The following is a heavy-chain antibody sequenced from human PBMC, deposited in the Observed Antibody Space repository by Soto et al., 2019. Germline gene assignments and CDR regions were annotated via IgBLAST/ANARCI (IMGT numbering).Heavy chain of an antibody. CDR2: IYYSGST. D-gene: IGHD4-4*01. CDR1: GGSISSGGYY. V-gene: IGHV4-31*03. Sequence: QVQLQESGPGLVKPSQTLSLTCTVSGGSISSGGYYWSWIRQHPGKGLEWIVYIYYSGSTYYNPSLKSRVTISVDTSKNQFSLKLSSVTAADTAVYYCARELTTGYYYYGMDVWGQGTTVTVSS. CDR3: ARELTTGYYYYGMDV. J-gene: IGHJ6*02.